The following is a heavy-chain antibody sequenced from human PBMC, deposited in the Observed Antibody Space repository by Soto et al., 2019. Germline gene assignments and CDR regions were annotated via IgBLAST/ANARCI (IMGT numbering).Heavy chain of an antibody. V-gene: IGHV1-69*04. D-gene: IGHD3-10*02. J-gene: IGHJ4*02. CDR3: ARDLFGESYGFDY. CDR2: IIPILGIA. Sequence: GASVKVSCKASGGTFSSYTISWVRQAPGQGLEWMGRIIPILGIANYAQKFQGRVTITADKSTSTAYMELSSLRSEDTAVYYCARDLFGESYGFDYWGQGTLVTVSS. CDR1: GGTFSSYT.